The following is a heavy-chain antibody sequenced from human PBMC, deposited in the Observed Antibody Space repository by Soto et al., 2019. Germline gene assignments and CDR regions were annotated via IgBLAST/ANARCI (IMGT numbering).Heavy chain of an antibody. CDR2: ISWDGGST. CDR3: AKDIVPDTAMVNGRGPVDY. J-gene: IGHJ4*02. V-gene: IGHV3-43*01. Sequence: GGSLRLSCAASGFTFDDYTMHWVRQAPGKGLEWVSLISWDGGSTYYADSVKGRFTISRDNSKNSLYLQMNSLRTEDTALYYCAKDIVPDTAMVNGRGPVDYWGQGTLVTVSS. CDR1: GFTFDDYT. D-gene: IGHD5-18*01.